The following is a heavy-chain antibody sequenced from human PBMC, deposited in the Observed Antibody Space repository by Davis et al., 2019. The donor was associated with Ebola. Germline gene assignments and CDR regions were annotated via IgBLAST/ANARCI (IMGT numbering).Heavy chain of an antibody. CDR1: GFTFSSYA. CDR2: ISYDGSNK. V-gene: IGHV3-30*04. Sequence: GGSLRLSCAASGFTFSSYAMHWVRQAPGKGLEWVAVISYDGSNKYYADSVKGRFTISRDNSKNTLYLQMNSLRAEDTAVYYCARDFYGSGPPFWGQGTLVTVSS. J-gene: IGHJ4*02. CDR3: ARDFYGSGPPF. D-gene: IGHD3-10*01.